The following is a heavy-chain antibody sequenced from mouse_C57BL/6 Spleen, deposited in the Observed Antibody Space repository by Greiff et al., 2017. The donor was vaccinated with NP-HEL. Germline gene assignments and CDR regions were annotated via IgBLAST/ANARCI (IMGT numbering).Heavy chain of an antibody. CDR3: ARHFSTGNYAMDY. V-gene: IGHV2-6-1*01. D-gene: IGHD4-1*02. CDR1: GFSLTSYG. CDR2: IWSDGST. J-gene: IGHJ4*01. Sequence: QVQLKESGPGLVAPSQSLSITCTVSGFSLTSYGVHWVRQPPGKGLEWLVVIWSDGSTTYNSALKSRLSISKDNSKSQVFLKMNSLQTDDTAMYYCARHFSTGNYAMDYWGQGTSVTVSS.